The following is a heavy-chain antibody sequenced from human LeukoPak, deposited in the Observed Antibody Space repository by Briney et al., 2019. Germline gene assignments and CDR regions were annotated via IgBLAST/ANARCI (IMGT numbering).Heavy chain of an antibody. Sequence: GGSLRLSCAASGSTFSSYAMSWVRQAPGKGLEWVSAISGSGGSTYYADSVKGRFTISRDNSKNTLYLQMNSLRAEDTAIYYCAKDLYSSSWYGKGVSFDYWGQGTLVTVS. V-gene: IGHV3-23*01. CDR2: ISGSGGST. D-gene: IGHD6-13*01. CDR3: AKDLYSSSWYGKGVSFDY. J-gene: IGHJ4*02. CDR1: GSTFSSYA.